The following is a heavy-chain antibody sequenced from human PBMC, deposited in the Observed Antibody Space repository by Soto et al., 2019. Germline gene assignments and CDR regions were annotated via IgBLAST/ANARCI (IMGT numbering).Heavy chain of an antibody. CDR1: GGTFSSYA. CDR3: ARDLNQLYRAFDI. D-gene: IGHD2-2*02. CDR2: IIPIFDTA. Sequence: GASVKVSCKASGGTFSSYAISWVRQAPGQGLEWMGGIIPIFDTANYAQKFQGRVTITADESTSTAYMELSSLRSEDTAVYYCARDLNQLYRAFDIWGQGTMVTVSS. V-gene: IGHV1-69*13. J-gene: IGHJ3*02.